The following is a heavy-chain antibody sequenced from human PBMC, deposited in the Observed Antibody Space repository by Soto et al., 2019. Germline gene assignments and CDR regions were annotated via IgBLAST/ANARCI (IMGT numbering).Heavy chain of an antibody. CDR3: ARIGVGDYVFGWFDP. Sequence: QVQLHESGPGLVKPSQTLSLTCTVSGGSISSGDYYWSWIRQPPGKGLEWIGYIYYSGSTYYNPSLKSRVTISVDTSKNQFSLKLSSVTAADTAVYYCARIGVGDYVFGWFDPWGQGTLVTVSS. J-gene: IGHJ5*02. D-gene: IGHD4-17*01. V-gene: IGHV4-30-4*01. CDR1: GGSISSGDYY. CDR2: IYYSGST.